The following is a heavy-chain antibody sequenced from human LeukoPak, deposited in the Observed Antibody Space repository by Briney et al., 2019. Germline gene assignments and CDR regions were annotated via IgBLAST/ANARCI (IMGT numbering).Heavy chain of an antibody. CDR2: INHSGST. V-gene: IGHV4-34*01. CDR1: GFTLSGHW. J-gene: IGHJ4*02. CDR3: ARDPFYGDYVGFDY. Sequence: GSLRLSCAASGFTLSGHWMTWVRQPPGKGLEWIGEINHSGSTNYNPSLKSRVTISVDTSKNQFSLKLSSVTAADTAVYYCARDPFYGDYVGFDYWGQGTLVTVSS. D-gene: IGHD4-17*01.